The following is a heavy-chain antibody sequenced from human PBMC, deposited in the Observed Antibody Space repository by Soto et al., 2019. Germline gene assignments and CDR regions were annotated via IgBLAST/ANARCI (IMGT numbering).Heavy chain of an antibody. CDR1: GDSISTNY. CDR2: IHSSGIT. V-gene: IGHV4-59*01. J-gene: IGHJ5*02. Sequence: SETLSLTCTVSGDSISTNYWSWIRQPPGKALEWIGYIHSSGITNYNPSLKSRVTIAVETSKNQFSLGLSSVTAADTAVYYCARGGGYCSGGSCYWLDPWGPGTLVTVSS. D-gene: IGHD2-15*01. CDR3: ARGGGYCSGGSCYWLDP.